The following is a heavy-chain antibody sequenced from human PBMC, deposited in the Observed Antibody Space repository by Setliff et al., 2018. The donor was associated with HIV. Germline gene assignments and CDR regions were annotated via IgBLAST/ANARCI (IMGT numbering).Heavy chain of an antibody. V-gene: IGHV4-39*07. CDR2: IYYSGST. J-gene: IGHJ4*02. Sequence: PSETMSLTCTVSGGSISGSNYYWGWIRQPPGKGLEWIGNIYYSGSTYYNPSLKSRVTISVDTSKNQFSLKLSSVTAADTAVYYCATWGRNNWNYFSYWGQGTLVTVSS. CDR3: ATWGRNNWNYFSY. CDR1: GGSISGSNYY. D-gene: IGHD1-20*01.